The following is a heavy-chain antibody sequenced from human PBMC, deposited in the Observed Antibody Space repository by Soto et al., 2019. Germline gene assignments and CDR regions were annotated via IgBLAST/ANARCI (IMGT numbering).Heavy chain of an antibody. J-gene: IGHJ5*02. CDR1: GRSISSSGYY. V-gene: IGHV4-31*03. CDR3: ASSGQTETGDPSPPDNWFDP. Sequence: SETLSLTCTVPGRSISSSGYYWSWIRQHPGKGLEWIGYIYYSGSTYYNPSLKSRVTISVDTSKNQFSLKLSSVTAADTAVYYCASSGQTETGDPSPPDNWFDPWGQGTLVTVSS. CDR2: IYYSGST. D-gene: IGHD7-27*01.